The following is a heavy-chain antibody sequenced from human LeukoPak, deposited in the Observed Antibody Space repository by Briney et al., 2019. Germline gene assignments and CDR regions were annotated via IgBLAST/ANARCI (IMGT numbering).Heavy chain of an antibody. J-gene: IGHJ5*02. CDR2: ISSRGGST. CDR1: GFTFSSYA. D-gene: IGHD2-15*01. V-gene: IGHV3-23*01. CDR3: AKDGCSGGSCSVNWFDP. Sequence: GGSLRLSCAASGFTFSSYAMSWVRQAPGKGLEWVSAISSRGGSTYYADSVKGRFTISRDNSKNTLYLQMNSLRAEDTAVYYCAKDGCSGGSCSVNWFDPWGQGTLVTVSS.